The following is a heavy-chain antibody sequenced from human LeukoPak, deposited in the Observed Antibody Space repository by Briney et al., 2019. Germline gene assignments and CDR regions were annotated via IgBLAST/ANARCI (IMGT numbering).Heavy chain of an antibody. J-gene: IGHJ3*02. CDR2: IYYSGST. V-gene: IGHV4-59*08. CDR1: GGSISSYY. Sequence: SETLSLTCTVSGGSISSYYWSWIRQPPGKRLEWIGYIYYSGSTNYNLSLKSRVTISVDTSKNQFSLKLSSVTAADTAVYYCARSVPIAAAGFDAFDIWGQGTMVTVSS. D-gene: IGHD6-13*01. CDR3: ARSVPIAAAGFDAFDI.